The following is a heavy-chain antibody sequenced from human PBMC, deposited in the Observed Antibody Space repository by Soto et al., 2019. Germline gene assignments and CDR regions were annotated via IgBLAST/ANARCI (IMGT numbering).Heavy chain of an antibody. D-gene: IGHD3-3*01. CDR3: ARDGSGYDFWSGPYFFDY. CDR2: IYYNGRT. V-gene: IGHV4-59*01. Sequence: PSETLSLTCTVSGGSISTYYWSWIRQPPGKGLEWIGYIYYNGRTNYNPSLESRVTISLDTSKGQFSLKLSSVSAADTAVYYCARDGSGYDFWSGPYFFDYWGPGTLVTVSS. J-gene: IGHJ4*02. CDR1: GGSISTYY.